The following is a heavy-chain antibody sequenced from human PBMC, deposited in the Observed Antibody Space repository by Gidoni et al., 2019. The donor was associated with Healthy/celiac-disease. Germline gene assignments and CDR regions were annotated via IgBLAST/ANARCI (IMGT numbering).Heavy chain of an antibody. J-gene: IGHJ4*02. CDR1: GGSISSSSYY. CDR2: IYYSGST. D-gene: IGHD5-18*01. Sequence: QLQLQESGPGLVKPSETLSLTCTVSGGSISSSSYYWGWIRQPPGKGLEWIGSIYYSGSTYYNPSLKSRVTISVDTSKNQFSLKLSSVTAADTAVYYCARRHRSYGRRYFDYWGQGTLVTVSS. CDR3: ARRHRSYGRRYFDY. V-gene: IGHV4-39*01.